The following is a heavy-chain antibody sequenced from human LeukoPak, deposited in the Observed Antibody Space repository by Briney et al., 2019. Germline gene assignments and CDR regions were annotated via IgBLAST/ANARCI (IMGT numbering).Heavy chain of an antibody. J-gene: IGHJ4*02. CDR3: ARVPPWEPGLEY. CDR1: GFSFSSYW. CDR2: IKQDGSEK. Sequence: GGSLRLSCTASGFSFSSYWMNWVRQAPGKGLGWVANIKQDGSEKDYVGSVKGRFTISRDNAKNSLYLQMNSLRAEDTAVYYCARVPPWEPGLEYWGQGTLVTVSS. V-gene: IGHV3-7*04. D-gene: IGHD1-26*01.